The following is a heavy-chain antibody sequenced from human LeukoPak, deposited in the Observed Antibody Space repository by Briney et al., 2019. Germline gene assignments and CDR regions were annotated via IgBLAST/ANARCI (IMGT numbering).Heavy chain of an antibody. Sequence: ASVKVSCKASGYTFTSYGISWVRQAPGQGLEWMGWISAYNGNTNYAQKLQGRVTMTTDTSTSTAYMELRSLRSDDTAVYYCARAGQQLGRPNEFDPWGQGTLVTVSS. V-gene: IGHV1-18*01. D-gene: IGHD6-13*01. J-gene: IGHJ5*02. CDR1: GYTFTSYG. CDR3: ARAGQQLGRPNEFDP. CDR2: ISAYNGNT.